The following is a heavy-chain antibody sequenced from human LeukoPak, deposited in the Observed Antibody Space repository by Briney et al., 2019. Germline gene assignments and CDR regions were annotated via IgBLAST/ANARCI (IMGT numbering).Heavy chain of an antibody. V-gene: IGHV1-24*01. CDR1: GYTLTELS. D-gene: IGHD1-26*01. Sequence: ASVKVSCKVSGYTLTELSMHWVRQAPGKGLEWMGGFDPEDGETIYAQKFQGRVTMTEDTSTDTAYMELSSLISEDTAVYYCATRIVRWEQDDRAFDIWGQGTMVTVSS. CDR2: FDPEDGET. CDR3: ATRIVRWEQDDRAFDI. J-gene: IGHJ3*02.